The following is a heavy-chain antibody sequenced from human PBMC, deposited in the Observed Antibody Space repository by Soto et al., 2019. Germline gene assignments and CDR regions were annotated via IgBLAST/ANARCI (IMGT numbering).Heavy chain of an antibody. CDR1: GGTFSSYA. CDR2: IIPIFGTA. CDR3: ARDDPVAPRNEAGVDYYYYGMDV. D-gene: IGHD1-1*01. J-gene: IGHJ6*02. Sequence: SVKVSCKASGGTFSSYAISWVRQAPGQGLEWMGGIIPIFGTANYAQKFQGRVTITADESTSTAYMELSSLRSEDTAVYYCARDDPVAPRNEAGVDYYYYGMDVWGQATTVTVSS. V-gene: IGHV1-69*13.